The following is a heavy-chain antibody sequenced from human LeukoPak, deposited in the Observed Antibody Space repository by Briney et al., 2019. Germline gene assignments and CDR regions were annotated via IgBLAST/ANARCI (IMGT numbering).Heavy chain of an antibody. CDR2: IYYSGNT. Sequence: PSETLSLTCTVSGGSISSYYWTWVRQPPGKGLEWIGFIYYSGNTNYNPSLKSRVTISVDTSKNQFSLKLSSVTAADTAVYYCARDPPIGGADVFDIWGQGTMVTVSS. CDR3: ARDPPIGGADVFDI. D-gene: IGHD3-10*01. V-gene: IGHV4-59*01. J-gene: IGHJ3*02. CDR1: GGSISSYY.